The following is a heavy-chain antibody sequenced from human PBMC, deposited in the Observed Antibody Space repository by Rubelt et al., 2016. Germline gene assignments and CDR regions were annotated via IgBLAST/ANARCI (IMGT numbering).Heavy chain of an antibody. Sequence: QVQLVLSGAEVKKPGASVKVSCTASGYTFTTYYMHWVRQAPGQGLEWMVIINPSGCSTSYAQKFQGRVTMTRDTATSTVYMELSSLRSEDTAVYYCARDPGPRGNDYWGQGTLVTVSS. J-gene: IGHJ4*02. D-gene: IGHD3-10*01. CDR1: GYTFTTYY. V-gene: IGHV1-46*03. CDR3: ARDPGPRGNDY. CDR2: INPSGCST.